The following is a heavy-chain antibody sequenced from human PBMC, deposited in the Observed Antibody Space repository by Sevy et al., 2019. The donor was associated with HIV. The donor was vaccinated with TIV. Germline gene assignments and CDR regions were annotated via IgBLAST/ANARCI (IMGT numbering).Heavy chain of an antibody. Sequence: GGSLRLSCIGSGFSFSYYGIHWVRQAPGKGLDWVALISHDGINEYYADSVKGRFTISRDNSKNTVYLEMNSLRNEDTAIYFCGNAYSGGYSHSYLYALDVWGQGTTVTVSS. CDR2: ISHDGINE. CDR1: GFSFSYYG. V-gene: IGHV3-30*18. CDR3: GNAYSGGYSHSYLYALDV. D-gene: IGHD1-26*01. J-gene: IGHJ6*02.